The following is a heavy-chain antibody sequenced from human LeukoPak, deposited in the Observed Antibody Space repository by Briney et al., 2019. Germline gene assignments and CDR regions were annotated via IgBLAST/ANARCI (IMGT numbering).Heavy chain of an antibody. Sequence: SETLSLTCAVYGGSFSGYYWSWIRQPPGKGLEWIGEINHSGSTNYNPSLKSRVTISVDTSKNQFSLKLSSVTAADTAVYYCAREKGYDFWSGYLTSRYYYYMDVWGKGTTVTVSS. D-gene: IGHD3-3*01. CDR1: GGSFSGYY. CDR2: INHSGST. J-gene: IGHJ6*03. CDR3: AREKGYDFWSGYLTSRYYYYMDV. V-gene: IGHV4-34*01.